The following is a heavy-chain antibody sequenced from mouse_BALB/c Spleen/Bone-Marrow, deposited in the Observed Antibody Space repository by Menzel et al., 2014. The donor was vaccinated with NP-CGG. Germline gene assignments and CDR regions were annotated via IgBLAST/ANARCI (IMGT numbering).Heavy chain of an antibody. J-gene: IGHJ4*01. CDR2: ISYSGST. Sequence: EVQLQQSGPGLVKPSQSLSLTCTVTGYSITSDYAWNWIRQFPGNKLEWMDYISYSGSTSYNPSLKSRISITRDTSKNQFFLQLNSVTTEDTATYYCARGYYAMDYWGQGTSVTVSS. CDR1: GYSITSDYA. CDR3: ARGYYAMDY. V-gene: IGHV3-2*02.